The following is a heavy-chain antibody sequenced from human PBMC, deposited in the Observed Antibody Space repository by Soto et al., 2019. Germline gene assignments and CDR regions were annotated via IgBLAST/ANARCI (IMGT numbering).Heavy chain of an antibody. CDR3: ARGKRTYDNYYYGMDV. D-gene: IGHD2-8*01. V-gene: IGHV4-34*01. Sequence: TCAVYGGSFSGYYWSWIRQPPGKGLEWIGEINHSGGTNYNPSLKSRVTISVDTSKNQFSLKLSSVTAADTAVYYCARGKRTYDNYYYGMDVWGQGTTVTVSS. CDR1: GGSFSGYY. J-gene: IGHJ6*02. CDR2: INHSGGT.